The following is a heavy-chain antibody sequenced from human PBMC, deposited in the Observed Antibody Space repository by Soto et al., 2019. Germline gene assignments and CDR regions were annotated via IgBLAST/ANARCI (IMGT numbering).Heavy chain of an antibody. J-gene: IGHJ4*02. CDR1: GFTFDDHG. D-gene: IGHD3-9*01. Sequence: EVDLVESGGGLAQPGRSLRLSCVASGFTFDDHGMHWVRQIPGRGLEWVSGISWNSGSIGYAESVKGRFTIFRDNAKNSLYLEMNSLRQEDRALYYCVRDTSSGWHLKDHWGQGVQVSVSS. CDR3: VRDTSSGWHLKDH. V-gene: IGHV3-9*01. CDR2: ISWNSGSI.